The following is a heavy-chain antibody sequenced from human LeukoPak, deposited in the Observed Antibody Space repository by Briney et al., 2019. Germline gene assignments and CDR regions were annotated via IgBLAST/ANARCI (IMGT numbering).Heavy chain of an antibody. CDR2: IYYSGST. J-gene: IGHJ4*02. Sequence: SQTLSLTCTVSGGSISSGGYYWSWIRQHPGKGLEWIGYIYYSGSTHYNPSLKSRVTISVDTSKNQFSLKLISVTAADTAVYYCARAVTTVTRGGLVFDYWGQGTLVTVSS. V-gene: IGHV4-31*03. CDR1: GGSISSGGYY. CDR3: ARAVTTVTRGGLVFDY. D-gene: IGHD4-17*01.